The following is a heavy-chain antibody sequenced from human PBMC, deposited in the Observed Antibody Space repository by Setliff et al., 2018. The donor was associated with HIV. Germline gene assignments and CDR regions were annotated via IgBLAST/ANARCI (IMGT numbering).Heavy chain of an antibody. V-gene: IGHV3-48*03. D-gene: IGHD1-26*01. CDR3: AKGAWSRELPAFDI. Sequence: GALRLSCAASGFTFDDYAMHWVRQAPGKGLEWVSYISSSGSTIYYADSVKGRFTISRDNAKNSLYLQMNSLRAEDTAVYYCAKGAWSRELPAFDIWGQGTMVTVSS. CDR2: ISSSGSTI. CDR1: GFTFDDYA. J-gene: IGHJ3*02.